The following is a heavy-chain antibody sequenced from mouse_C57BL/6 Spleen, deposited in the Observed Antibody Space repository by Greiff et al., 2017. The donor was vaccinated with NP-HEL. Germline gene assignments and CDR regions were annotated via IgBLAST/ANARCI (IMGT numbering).Heavy chain of an antibody. V-gene: IGHV5-4*01. CDR2: ISDGGSYT. J-gene: IGHJ4*01. CDR3: ARDPLYGNYDAMDY. D-gene: IGHD2-1*01. Sequence: EVQLVESGGGLVKPGGSLKLSCAASGFTFSSYAMSWVRQTPEKRLEWVATISDGGSYTYYPDNVKGRFSISRDNAKNNLYLQMSHLKSEDTAMYYCARDPLYGNYDAMDYWGQGTSVTVSS. CDR1: GFTFSSYA.